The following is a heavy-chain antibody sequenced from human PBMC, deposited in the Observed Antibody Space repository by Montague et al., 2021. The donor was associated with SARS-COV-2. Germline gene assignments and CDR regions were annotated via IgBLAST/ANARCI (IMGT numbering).Heavy chain of an antibody. D-gene: IGHD2-2*02. Sequence: SETLSLTCTVSGGSISSSSYYWGWIRQPPGKGLEWIGSIYYSGSTYYNPSLKSRVTISVDTSKNQFSLKLRSVTAADTAVYYCARRHGVVVPAAIYYYYGMDVWGQGTTVTVSS. V-gene: IGHV4-39*01. CDR2: IYYSGST. CDR1: GGSISSSSYY. J-gene: IGHJ6*02. CDR3: ARRHGVVVPAAIYYYYGMDV.